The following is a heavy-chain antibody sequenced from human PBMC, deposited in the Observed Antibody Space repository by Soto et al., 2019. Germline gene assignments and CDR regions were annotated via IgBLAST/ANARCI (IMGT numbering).Heavy chain of an antibody. V-gene: IGHV3-30*18. J-gene: IGHJ1*01. CDR3: ANPGLHCTKGVCYSDRDC. Sequence: GGSLRLSCAASGFTFSSYGMHWVRQAPGKGLEWVAVISYDGSNKYYADSVKGRFTISRDNSKNTLNLQLNSLRAEDPAVYYCANPGLHCTKGVCYSDRDCWGQGTLVTVSS. D-gene: IGHD2-8*01. CDR1: GFTFSSYG. CDR2: ISYDGSNK.